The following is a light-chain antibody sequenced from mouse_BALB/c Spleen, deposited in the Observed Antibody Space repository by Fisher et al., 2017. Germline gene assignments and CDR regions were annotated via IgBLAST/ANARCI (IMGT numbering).Light chain of an antibody. Sequence: IVLTQSPAIMSASPGEKVTMTCSASSSVSYMHWYQQKSGTSPKRWIYDTSKLASGVPARFSGSGSGTSYSLTISRMEAEDAATYYCQQWSSNPPITFGAGTKLELK. V-gene: IGKV4-59*01. CDR1: SSVSY. CDR2: DTS. J-gene: IGKJ5*01. CDR3: QQWSSNPPIT.